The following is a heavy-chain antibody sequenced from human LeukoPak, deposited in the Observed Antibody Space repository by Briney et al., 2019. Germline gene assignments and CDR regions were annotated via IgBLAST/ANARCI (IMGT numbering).Heavy chain of an antibody. J-gene: IGHJ5*02. Sequence: GASVKVSCKXSGYTFTGYYMHWVRQSPGQGLEWMGWINRNSGGTNYAQKFQGWVTMTRDTSISTAYMELSRLRSDDTAVYYCARDLLTLGVVIRNCFDPWGQGTLVTVSS. CDR3: ARDLLTLGVVIRNCFDP. V-gene: IGHV1-2*04. CDR1: GYTFTGYY. D-gene: IGHD3-3*01. CDR2: INRNSGGT.